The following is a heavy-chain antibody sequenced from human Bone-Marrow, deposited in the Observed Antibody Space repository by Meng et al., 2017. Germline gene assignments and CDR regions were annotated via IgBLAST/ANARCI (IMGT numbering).Heavy chain of an antibody. D-gene: IGHD3-10*01. CDR3: ARGDLIERYYVVFTMSVFDI. V-gene: IGHV4-34*01. CDR2: ISRGGTT. CDR1: GGSFSSYY. J-gene: IGHJ3*02. Sequence: SETLSLTCALYGGSFSSYYWSWIRQPPGKGLEWTGEISRGGTTNYNPSLKNRVTISVDTSKNQFSLKLSSLTAADTAVYYCARGDLIERYYVVFTMSVFDIWGQGTMVTVSS.